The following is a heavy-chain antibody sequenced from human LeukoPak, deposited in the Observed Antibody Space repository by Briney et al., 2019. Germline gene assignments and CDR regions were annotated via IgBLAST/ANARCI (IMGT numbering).Heavy chain of an antibody. V-gene: IGHV2-5*01. CDR3: AHSELGYCSSTSCYVGAPAVYFQH. J-gene: IGHJ1*01. CDR1: GFSLSTSGVG. CDR2: IYWNDDK. D-gene: IGHD2-2*01. Sequence: SGPTLVKPTQTLTLTCTFSGFSLSTSGVGVGWIRQPPGKALEWLALIYWNDDKPYSPSLKSTRTITKDTSKNQVVLTMTNMDPVDTATYYCAHSELGYCSSTSCYVGAPAVYFQHSRQGTLVTVSS.